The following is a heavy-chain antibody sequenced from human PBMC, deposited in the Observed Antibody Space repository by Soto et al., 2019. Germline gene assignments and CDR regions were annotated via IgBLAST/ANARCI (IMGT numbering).Heavy chain of an antibody. Sequence: SETLFLTCTVSGGSISSGDYYWSWIRQPPGKGLEWIGYIYYSGSTYYNPYLKSRVTISVDTSKNQFSLKLSSVTAADTAVYYCAREGYSYGQYYFDYWGQGTLVTVSS. D-gene: IGHD5-18*01. CDR3: AREGYSYGQYYFDY. CDR1: GGSISSGDYY. J-gene: IGHJ4*02. CDR2: IYYSGST. V-gene: IGHV4-30-4*01.